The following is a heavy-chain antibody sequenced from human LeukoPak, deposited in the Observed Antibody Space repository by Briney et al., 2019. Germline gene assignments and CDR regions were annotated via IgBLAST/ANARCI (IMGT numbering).Heavy chain of an antibody. CDR2: INPEDSDT. J-gene: IGHJ4*02. V-gene: IGHV5-51*01. D-gene: IGHD3-22*01. Sequence: GESLQISCQGSGYSFTNYWIGWVRQMPGRGLEWMGLINPEDSDTRYTLSFQGQVTLSADKSIRAAYLQWGSLKASDTAMYYCARLLDGSGSPDYWGQGTLVTVSS. CDR1: GYSFTNYW. CDR3: ARLLDGSGSPDY.